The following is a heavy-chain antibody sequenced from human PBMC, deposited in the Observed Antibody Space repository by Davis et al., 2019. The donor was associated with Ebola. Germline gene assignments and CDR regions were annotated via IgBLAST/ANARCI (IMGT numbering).Heavy chain of an antibody. CDR3: ARDYPGIAAAGTRYYYYYGMDV. J-gene: IGHJ6*02. V-gene: IGHV1-2*02. CDR1: GYTFTGYY. CDR2: INPNSGGT. D-gene: IGHD6-13*01. Sequence: ASVKVSCKASGYTFTGYYMHWVRQAPGQGLEWMGWINPNSGGTNYAQKFQGRVTMTRDTSISTAYMELSRLRSDDTAVYYCARDYPGIAAAGTRYYYYYGMDVWGQGTTVTVSS.